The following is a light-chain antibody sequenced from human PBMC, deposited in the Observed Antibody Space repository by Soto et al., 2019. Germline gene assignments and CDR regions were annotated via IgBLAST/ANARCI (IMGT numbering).Light chain of an antibody. V-gene: IGKV1-9*01. CDR2: AAS. CDR1: QGISSY. CDR3: QQLTSYPIT. J-gene: IGKJ5*01. Sequence: IQLTQSPYFLSASVGDRVTITCRASQGISSYLAWYQQKPGKAPKLLIYAASTLKSGVPSRFSGSGSGTEFTLTISSLQPEDFATYYCQQLTSYPITFGQGTRLEIK.